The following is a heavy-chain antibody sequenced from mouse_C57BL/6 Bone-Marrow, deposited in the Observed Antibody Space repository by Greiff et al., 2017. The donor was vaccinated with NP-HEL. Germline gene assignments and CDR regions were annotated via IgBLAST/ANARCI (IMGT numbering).Heavy chain of an antibody. CDR3: VRQLRLLFAY. J-gene: IGHJ3*01. V-gene: IGHV10-1*01. CDR2: IRSKSNNYAT. D-gene: IGHD3-2*02. Sequence: EVKLQESGGGLVQPKGSLKLSCAASGFSFNTYAMNWVRQAPGKGLEWVARIRSKSNNYATYYADSVKDRFTISRDDSESMLYLQMNNLKTEDTAMYYCVRQLRLLFAYWGQGTLVTVSA. CDR1: GFSFNTYA.